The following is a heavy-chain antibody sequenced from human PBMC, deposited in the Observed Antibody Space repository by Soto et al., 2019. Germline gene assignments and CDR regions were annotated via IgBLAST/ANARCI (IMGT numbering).Heavy chain of an antibody. D-gene: IGHD5-18*01. Sequence: EVQLVESGGGLVQPGGSLRLSCAASGFTVSSNYMSWVRQAPGKAMEWVSVIYSGGSTYYADSVKGRFTISRHHSKNTLYLQMNSLRAEDTAVYYCARLQVNGYGIPDAFDIWGQGTMVTVSS. J-gene: IGHJ3*02. CDR3: ARLQVNGYGIPDAFDI. V-gene: IGHV3-53*04. CDR2: IYSGGST. CDR1: GFTVSSNY.